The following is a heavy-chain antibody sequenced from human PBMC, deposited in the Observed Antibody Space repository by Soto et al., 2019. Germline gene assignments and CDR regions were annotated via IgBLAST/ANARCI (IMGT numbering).Heavy chain of an antibody. D-gene: IGHD5-18*01. CDR3: ARSGYSYGPFDY. CDR2: IYSGGST. CDR1: GFTVSSTY. V-gene: IGHV3-53*01. J-gene: IGHJ4*02. Sequence: EVPLVESGGGLIKPGGSLRLSCAASGFTVSSTYMSWVRQAPGKGLEWVSVIYSGGSTYYADSVKGRFTISRDNSKNTLYLQMNSLRAEDTAVYYCARSGYSYGPFDYWGQGTLVTVSS.